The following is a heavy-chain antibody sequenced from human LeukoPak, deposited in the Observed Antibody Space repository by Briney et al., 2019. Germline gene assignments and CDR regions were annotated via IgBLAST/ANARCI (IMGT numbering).Heavy chain of an antibody. D-gene: IGHD6-19*01. CDR3: ARLSVAGPFDY. CDR1: GGSISSSSYY. CDR2: INYSGST. Sequence: SETLSLTCTVSGGSISSSSYYWGWIRQPPGKGLEWIGSINYSGSTYYNPSLKSRVTISVDTSKNQFSLKLSSVTAADTAVYYCARLSVAGPFDYWGQGTLVTVSS. V-gene: IGHV4-39*01. J-gene: IGHJ4*02.